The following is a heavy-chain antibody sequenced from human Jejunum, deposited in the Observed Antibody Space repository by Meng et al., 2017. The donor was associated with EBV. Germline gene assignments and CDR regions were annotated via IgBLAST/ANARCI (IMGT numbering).Heavy chain of an antibody. J-gene: IGHJ4*02. CDR1: GFTFSDYW. CDR2: VNPDGSGP. CDR3: ARNYRDY. V-gene: IGHV3-74*01. D-gene: IGHD4-11*01. Sequence: EGRLVESGGGLVQPGGSLRLSCAASGFTFSDYWMHWFRQVPEKGLMWISRVNPDGSGPIYADSVKGRFTISRDNAKNTLFLQMNSLGVEDTAVYYCARNYRDYWGQGTLVTVSS.